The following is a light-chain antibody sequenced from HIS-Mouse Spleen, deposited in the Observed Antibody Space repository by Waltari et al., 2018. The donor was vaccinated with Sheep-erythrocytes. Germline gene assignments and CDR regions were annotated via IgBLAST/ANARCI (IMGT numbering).Light chain of an antibody. CDR3: QQRSNWPQPWT. Sequence: EIVLTQSPATLSLSPGERATLSCRASQIVSSYLAWYQQKPGKAPRLLIYDASNRATGIPARFSGSGSGTDFTLTISSLEPEDFAVYYCQQRSNWPQPWTFGQGTKVEIK. V-gene: IGKV3-11*01. CDR1: QIVSSY. J-gene: IGKJ1*01. CDR2: DAS.